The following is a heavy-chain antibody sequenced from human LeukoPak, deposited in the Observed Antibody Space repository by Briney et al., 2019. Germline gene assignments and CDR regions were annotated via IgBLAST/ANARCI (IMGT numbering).Heavy chain of an antibody. CDR3: ARDKTSSWTVDY. D-gene: IGHD2-2*01. CDR1: GFTFSTYE. V-gene: IGHV3-33*08. Sequence: GGSLRLSCTASGFTFSTYEMNWVRQAPDKGLEWVAVIGYGGNKNYADSVKGRFTISRDTSKNTLFLQMNSLGAEDTAVYYCARDKTSSWTVDYWGQGTLVTVSS. J-gene: IGHJ4*02. CDR2: IGYGGNK.